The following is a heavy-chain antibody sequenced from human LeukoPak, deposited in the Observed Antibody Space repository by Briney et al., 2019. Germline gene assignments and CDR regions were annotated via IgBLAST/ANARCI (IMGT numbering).Heavy chain of an antibody. V-gene: IGHV3-21*01. D-gene: IGHD4-17*01. Sequence: PGRSLRLSCAASGFTFSSYSMNWVRQAPGKGLEWVSSISSSSSYIYYADSVKGRFTISRDNAKNSLYLQMNSLRAEDTAVYYCARDTHLITVNHFDYWGQGTLVTVSS. CDR2: ISSSSSYI. CDR3: ARDTHLITVNHFDY. CDR1: GFTFSSYS. J-gene: IGHJ4*02.